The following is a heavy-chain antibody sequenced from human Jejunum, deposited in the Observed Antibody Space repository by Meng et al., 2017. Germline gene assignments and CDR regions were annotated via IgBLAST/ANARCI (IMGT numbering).Heavy chain of an antibody. CDR2: INHSGST. J-gene: IGHJ3*02. V-gene: IGHV4-34*01. D-gene: IGHD6-19*01. CDR1: GGSFSGYY. Sequence: VQLQPVGAGLVKPSETLSLNCAVYGGSFSGYYWSWIRQPPGKGLEWIGEINHSGSTNYNPSLKSRVTISVDTSKNQFSLKLSSVTAADTAVYYCASPGYSSGWYRWYAFDIWGQGTMVTVSS. CDR3: ASPGYSSGWYRWYAFDI.